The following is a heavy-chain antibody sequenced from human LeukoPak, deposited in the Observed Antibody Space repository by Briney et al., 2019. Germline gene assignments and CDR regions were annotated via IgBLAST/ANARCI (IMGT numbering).Heavy chain of an antibody. CDR2: ISAYNGNT. V-gene: IGHV1-18*01. D-gene: IGHD3-3*01. Sequence: ASVKVSCKASGVIFSISWVRQAPGQGLEWMGWISAYNGNTNYAQKLQGRVTMTTDTSTSTAYMELRSLRSDDTAVYYCARDPVDDFWSGYPLPYYYYMDVWGKGTTVTVSS. CDR3: ARDPVDDFWSGYPLPYYYYMDV. J-gene: IGHJ6*03. CDR1: GVIFS.